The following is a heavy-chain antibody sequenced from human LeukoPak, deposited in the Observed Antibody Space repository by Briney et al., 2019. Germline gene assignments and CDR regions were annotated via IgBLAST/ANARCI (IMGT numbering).Heavy chain of an antibody. CDR2: INPNSGGT. CDR1: GYTFTGYY. Sequence: GASVKVSCKTSGYTFTGYYMHWVRQAPGQGLEYMGWINPNSGGTNYAPKFQGRVTMTRDTSISTDYMELTSLRSDDTAVYYCARLYSSTEVIDSWGQGTLVTASS. V-gene: IGHV1-2*02. J-gene: IGHJ4*02. CDR3: ARLYSSTEVIDS. D-gene: IGHD2-2*01.